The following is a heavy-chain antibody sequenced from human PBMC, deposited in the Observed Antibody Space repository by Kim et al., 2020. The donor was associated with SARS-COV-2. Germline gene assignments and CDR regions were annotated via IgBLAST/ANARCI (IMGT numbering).Heavy chain of an antibody. CDR2: IYYSGST. J-gene: IGHJ3*02. CDR1: GGSISSGGYY. CDR3: ARGTRLEDYGGNSYDAFDI. V-gene: IGHV4-31*03. D-gene: IGHD4-17*01. Sequence: SETLSLTCTVSGGSISSGGYYWSWIRQHPGKGLEWIGYIYYSGSTYYNPSLKSRVTISVDTSKNQFSLKLSSVTAADTAVYYCARGTRLEDYGGNSYDAFDIWGQGTMVTVSS.